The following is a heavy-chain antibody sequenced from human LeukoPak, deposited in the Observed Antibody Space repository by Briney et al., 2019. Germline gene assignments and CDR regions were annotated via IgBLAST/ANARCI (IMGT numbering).Heavy chain of an antibody. CDR1: GGSIRNSDYH. Sequence: SETLSLTCSVSGGSIRNSDYHWGWIRQPPGKGLEWIGNIYYTGSTYYNPSLKSRVSLSVDKSKNRFSLRLDSVTAADTAVYYCARALPGIAAAGRDHLDYWGQGTLVTVSA. V-gene: IGHV4-39*01. CDR2: IYYTGST. CDR3: ARALPGIAAAGRDHLDY. D-gene: IGHD6-13*01. J-gene: IGHJ4*02.